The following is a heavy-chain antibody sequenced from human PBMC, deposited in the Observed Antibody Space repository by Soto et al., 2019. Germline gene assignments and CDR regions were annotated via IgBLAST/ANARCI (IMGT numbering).Heavy chain of an antibody. Sequence: GESLKISCKGSGYSFTSYWISWVRQMPGKGLEWMGRIDPSDSYTNYSPSFQGHVTISADKSISTAYLQWSSLKASDTAMYYCARLPYGSGSYYNGKAYYYYGMDVWGQGTTVTVSS. CDR2: IDPSDSYT. D-gene: IGHD3-10*01. CDR1: GYSFTSYW. J-gene: IGHJ6*02. V-gene: IGHV5-10-1*01. CDR3: ARLPYGSGSYYNGKAYYYYGMDV.